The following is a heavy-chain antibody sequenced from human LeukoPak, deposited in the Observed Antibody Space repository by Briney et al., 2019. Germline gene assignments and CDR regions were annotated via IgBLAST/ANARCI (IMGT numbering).Heavy chain of an antibody. CDR2: IRYDGSNK. D-gene: IGHD5/OR15-5a*01. CDR1: GFTFSSYG. J-gene: IGHJ3*02. CDR3: ARSQGTIPDSVPLDI. V-gene: IGHV3-30*02. Sequence: GGSLRLSCAASGFTFSSYGMHWVRQAPGKGLEWVAFIRYDGSNKYYADSVKGRFTISRDNAKNSLYLQMNSLRAEDTAVYYCARSQGTIPDSVPLDIWGQGTMVTVSS.